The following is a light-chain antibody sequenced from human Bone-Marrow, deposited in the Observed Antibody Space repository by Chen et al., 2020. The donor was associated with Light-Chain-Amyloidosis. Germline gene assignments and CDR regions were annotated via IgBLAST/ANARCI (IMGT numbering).Light chain of an antibody. CDR2: ENN. CDR3: ATWDSSLTVWM. J-gene: IGLJ3*02. CDR1: NSNIGINY. Sequence: QSVLTQPPSVSAAPGQKVTISCSGSNSNIGINYVYWYQQLPGTSPKLLIYENNQRPSEIPDRVSGSKSGTSATLGVAGLQTGDEADYYCATWDSSLTVWMFGGGTKLTVL. V-gene: IGLV1-51*02.